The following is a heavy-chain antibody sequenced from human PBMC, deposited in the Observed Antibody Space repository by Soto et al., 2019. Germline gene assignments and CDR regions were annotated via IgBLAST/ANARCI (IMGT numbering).Heavy chain of an antibody. CDR2: INYRGST. V-gene: IGHV4-31*11. J-gene: IGHJ4*02. D-gene: IGHD6-13*01. CDR1: GGSMSSGDYY. Sequence: QVQLQESGPGLVKPSQTLSLTCAVSGGSMSSGDYYWNWIRQHPEKGLEWIGYINYRGSTFYNPSLKCRVTISVDTSKNQFSLKLTSVTAADTAMYYCARDAPGAAPYWGQGTLVTVSS. CDR3: ARDAPGAAPY.